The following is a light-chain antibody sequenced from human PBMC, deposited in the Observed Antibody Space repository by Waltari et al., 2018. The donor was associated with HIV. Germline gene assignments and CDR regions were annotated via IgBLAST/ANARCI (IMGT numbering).Light chain of an antibody. J-gene: IGLJ3*02. CDR1: SSDVGAYNY. Sequence: QSALTQPRSVSGSPGQSVTISCTGTSSDVGAYNYVSCYQQPPEHPGNAPKLMIYDVSKRPSGVPDRFSGSKSGNTASLTISGLQAEDEADYHCCSYAGSYTWVFGGGTKLTVL. V-gene: IGLV2-11*01. CDR2: DVS. CDR3: CSYAGSYTWV.